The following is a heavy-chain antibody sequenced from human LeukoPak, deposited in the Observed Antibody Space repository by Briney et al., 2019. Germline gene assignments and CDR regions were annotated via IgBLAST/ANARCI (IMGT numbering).Heavy chain of an antibody. CDR1: GFTFSCYD. D-gene: IGHD3-22*01. CDR3: ARGSLAYYNDSSGYSNFDY. J-gene: IGHJ4*02. V-gene: IGHV3-13*01. Sequence: GGSLRLSCAASGFTFSCYDMHWVRQATGKGLEWVSAIGTAGDTYYPGSVKGRFTISRENAKNSLYLQMNSLRAGDTAVYYCARGSLAYYNDSSGYSNFDYWGQGTLVTVSS. CDR2: IGTAGDT.